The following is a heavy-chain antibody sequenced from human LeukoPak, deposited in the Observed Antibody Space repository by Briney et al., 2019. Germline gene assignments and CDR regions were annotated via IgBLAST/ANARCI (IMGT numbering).Heavy chain of an antibody. D-gene: IGHD6-13*01. J-gene: IGHJ4*02. CDR3: AKDRSGPLYSSSWYEPDY. CDR2: ISYEGSNE. CDR1: GFTFSSYT. V-gene: IGHV3-30-3*01. Sequence: PGRSLRLSCAASGFTFSSYTMHWVRQAPGKGLEWVAVISYEGSNENYADSVKGRFTISRDNSKNTLYLQMNSLRAEDTAVYYCAKDRSGPLYSSSWYEPDYWGQGTLVTVSS.